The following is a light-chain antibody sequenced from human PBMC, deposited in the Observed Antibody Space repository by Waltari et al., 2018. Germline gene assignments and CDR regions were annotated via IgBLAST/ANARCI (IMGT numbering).Light chain of an antibody. V-gene: IGLV2-23*02. CDR3: CSYATGSTLV. CDR1: SSDVGSFDL. CDR2: EVY. J-gene: IGLJ3*02. Sequence: QSALAQPVSVSGSPGQSITISCTGTSSDVGSFDLVSWYQQFPGKTPKLIIYEVYRRPSGVSFRFSASKSGNTASLTISEPQAEDEADYFCCSYATGSTLVFGGGTKLTVL.